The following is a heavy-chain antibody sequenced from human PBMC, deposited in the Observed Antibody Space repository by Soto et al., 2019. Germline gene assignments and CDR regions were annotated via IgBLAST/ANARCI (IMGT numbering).Heavy chain of an antibody. V-gene: IGHV4-61*01. CDR2: IYYSGST. D-gene: IGHD1-26*01. CDR3: ASLTSQAVGATTGGVDY. Sequence: SETLSLTCTVSGGSVSSGSYYWSWIRQPPGKGLEWIGYIYYSGSTNYNPPLKSRVTISVDTSKNQFSLKLSSVTAADTAVYYCASLTSQAVGATTGGVDYWGQGTLVTVSS. CDR1: GGSVSSGSYY. J-gene: IGHJ4*02.